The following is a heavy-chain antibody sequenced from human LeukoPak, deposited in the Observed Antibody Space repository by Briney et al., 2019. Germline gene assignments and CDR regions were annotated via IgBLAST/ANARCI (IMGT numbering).Heavy chain of an antibody. CDR3: ARGRGIAVAGTDY. CDR1: GFTFSSYG. Sequence: GGSLRLSCAASGFTFSSYGMHWVRQAPGKGLEWVAVIWYDGSNQDYADSVKGRFTIFRDNTKNTLYLQMNSLRAEHTAVYYCARGRGIAVAGTDYWGQGTLVTVSS. V-gene: IGHV3-33*01. CDR2: IWYDGSNQ. J-gene: IGHJ4*02. D-gene: IGHD6-19*01.